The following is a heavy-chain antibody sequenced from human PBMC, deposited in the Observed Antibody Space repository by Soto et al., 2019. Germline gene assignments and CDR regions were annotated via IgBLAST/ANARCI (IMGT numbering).Heavy chain of an antibody. J-gene: IGHJ4*02. V-gene: IGHV2-5*02. CDR2: IYWDDDK. CDR3: AHTMPPRISDF. CDR1: GFSLKTDGVG. D-gene: IGHD2-2*01. Sequence: QITLKESGPTLVKPTQTLTLTCTFSGFSLKTDGVGVGWIRQPPGKALEWLALIYWDDDKRYIPSLESRHTITKETSKNQGVLTMNNMDPFDTATYSCAHTMPPRISDFWGQGTQVTVSS.